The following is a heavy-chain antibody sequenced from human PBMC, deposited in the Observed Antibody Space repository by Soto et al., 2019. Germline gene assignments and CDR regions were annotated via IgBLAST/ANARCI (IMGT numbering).Heavy chain of an antibody. Sequence: XVSLRLSCAVSGFNFDNSYMSWVRQAPGKGLEWVSILYSGGQTYYTESVRGRFTISRDISKNTLDLQMNRLTADDTAVYYCSKNNVAPAFVGFEYWGQGTLVTVSS. V-gene: IGHV3-53*01. CDR1: GFNFDNSY. D-gene: IGHD2-2*01. J-gene: IGHJ4*02. CDR3: SKNNVAPAFVGFEY. CDR2: LYSGGQT.